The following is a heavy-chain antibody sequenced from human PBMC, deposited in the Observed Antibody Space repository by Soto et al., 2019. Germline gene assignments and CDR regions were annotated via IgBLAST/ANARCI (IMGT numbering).Heavy chain of an antibody. J-gene: IGHJ4*02. CDR1: GFTFSSYG. Sequence: GGSLRLSCAASGFTFSSYGMHWVRQAPGKGLEWVAVIWYDGSNKYYADSVKGRFTISGDNSKNTLYLQMNSLRAEDTAVYYCARAPGYCTNGVCDYWGQGTLVTVSS. CDR3: ARAPGYCTNGVCDY. D-gene: IGHD2-8*01. CDR2: IWYDGSNK. V-gene: IGHV3-33*01.